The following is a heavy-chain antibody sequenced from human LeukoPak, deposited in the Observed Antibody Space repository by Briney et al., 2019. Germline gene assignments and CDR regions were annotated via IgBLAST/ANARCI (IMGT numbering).Heavy chain of an antibody. CDR1: GFAFSSYW. J-gene: IGHJ4*02. V-gene: IGHV3-74*01. D-gene: IGHD1-26*01. CDR2: INGDGSST. CDR3: ASSYKSGSSDY. Sequence: GGSLRLSCAASGFAFSSYWMHWVRQAPGKGLVWVSRINGDGSSTSYADSVKGRFTISRDNAKNTLYLQMNSLRAEDTAVYYCASSYKSGSSDYWGQGTLVTVSS.